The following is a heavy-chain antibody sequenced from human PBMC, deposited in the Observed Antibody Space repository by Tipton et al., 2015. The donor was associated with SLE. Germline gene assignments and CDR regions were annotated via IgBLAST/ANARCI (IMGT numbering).Heavy chain of an antibody. Sequence: TLSLTCTVSGGSISSHYWSWIRQPPGKGLEWIGYIYYSGNTNYNPSLNSRVTISVDTSKNQFSLKLSAVTAADTAMYYCARGRIERASYYFDYWGQGTLVTVSS. D-gene: IGHD1-26*01. CDR2: IYYSGNT. V-gene: IGHV4-59*08. CDR1: GGSISSHY. CDR3: ARGRIERASYYFDY. J-gene: IGHJ4*02.